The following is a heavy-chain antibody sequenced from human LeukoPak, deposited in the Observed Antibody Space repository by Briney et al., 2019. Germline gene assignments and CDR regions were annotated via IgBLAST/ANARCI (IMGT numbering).Heavy chain of an antibody. CDR1: GYSISSGYY. D-gene: IGHD6-6*01. J-gene: IGHJ6*03. CDR3: ARLAALRGFYYYMDV. Sequence: SETLSLTCTVSGYSISSGYYWGWIRQPPGKGLEWIGSIYHSGNTYYSPSLESRVTISVDTSKNQFSLRLSSVTAADTAVYYCARLAALRGFYYYMDVWGKGATVTVSS. CDR2: IYHSGNT. V-gene: IGHV4-38-2*02.